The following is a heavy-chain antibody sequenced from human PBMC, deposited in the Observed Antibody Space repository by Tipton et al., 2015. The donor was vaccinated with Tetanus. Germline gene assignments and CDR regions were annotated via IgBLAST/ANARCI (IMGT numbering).Heavy chain of an antibody. J-gene: IGHJ4*02. D-gene: IGHD1-26*01. V-gene: IGHV4-59*01. Sequence: TLSLTCAVYGGTFNNYFWTWIRQPPGKGLESIGYIYSTGATKYNPSLESRVRISIDTSKSQFSMRLSSVTVADTAVYYCARGMGAYLNWGQGTLVTVS. CDR2: IYSTGAT. CDR1: GGTFNNYF. CDR3: ARGMGAYLN.